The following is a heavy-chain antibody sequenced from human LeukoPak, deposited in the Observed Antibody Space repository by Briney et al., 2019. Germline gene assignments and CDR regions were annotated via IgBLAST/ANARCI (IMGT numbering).Heavy chain of an antibody. V-gene: IGHV4-59*01. CDR3: ARMSSYCSSTSCSSGFHYYMDV. D-gene: IGHD2-2*01. Sequence: SETLSLTCTVSGGSISSYYWSWIRQPPGKGLEWIGYIYYSGSTNYNPSLKSRVTTSVDTSKNQFSLKLSSVTAADTAVYYCARMSSYCSSTSCSSGFHYYMDVWGKGTTVTVSS. J-gene: IGHJ6*03. CDR1: GGSISSYY. CDR2: IYYSGST.